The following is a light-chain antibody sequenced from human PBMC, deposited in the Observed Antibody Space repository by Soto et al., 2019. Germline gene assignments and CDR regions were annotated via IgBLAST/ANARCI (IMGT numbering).Light chain of an antibody. CDR2: AAS. V-gene: IGKV1-39*01. Sequence: DIQMTQSPSSLSASVGDRVTITCRASQSISSYLNWFQQKPGKAPKLLIYAASSLQSGVPSRFSGSGSGTDFTLPISSLQPEDIATYYCQHSYSTPLAFGQATKVEFK. CDR3: QHSYSTPLA. CDR1: QSISSY. J-gene: IGKJ1*01.